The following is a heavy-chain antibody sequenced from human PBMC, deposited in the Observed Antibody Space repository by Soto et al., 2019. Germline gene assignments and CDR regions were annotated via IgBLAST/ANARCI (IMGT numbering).Heavy chain of an antibody. D-gene: IGHD1-7*01. CDR3: ARSRTGTTYGGMDV. CDR1: GFAVSSNY. Sequence: EVQLVESGGDLVQPGGSLRLSCAASGFAVSSNYMTWVRQAPGKGLEWGSVIHSGGDTHYADSVRGRFTISRDNSKNTLYLQMNSLRDEDTAVYYCARSRTGTTYGGMDVWGQGTTVTVSS. J-gene: IGHJ6*02. V-gene: IGHV3-66*01. CDR2: IHSGGDT.